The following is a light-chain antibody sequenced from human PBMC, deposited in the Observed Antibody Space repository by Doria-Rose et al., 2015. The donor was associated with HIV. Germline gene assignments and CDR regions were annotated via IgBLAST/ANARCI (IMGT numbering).Light chain of an antibody. CDR3: HQYGTSWT. CDR2: DGS. CDR1: QSFSSTY. Sequence: EIVLTQSLGTLSLSPGERATLSCRASQSFSSTYLAWYQQKPGQAPSLLIYDGSTRATGIPDRFSASGSGTDFTLTIISLEPEDFALYYCHQYGTSWTFGQGTKVEI. V-gene: IGKV3-20*01. J-gene: IGKJ1*01.